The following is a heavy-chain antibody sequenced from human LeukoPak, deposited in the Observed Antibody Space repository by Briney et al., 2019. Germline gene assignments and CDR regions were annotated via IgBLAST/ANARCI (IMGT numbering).Heavy chain of an antibody. CDR2: INHSGST. CDR1: GGSFSGYY. D-gene: IGHD6-19*01. CDR3: ARPSSGIDY. V-gene: IGHV4-34*01. J-gene: IGHJ4*02. Sequence: PSETLSLTCAVYGGSFSGYYWSWIRQPPGKGLEWIGEINHSGSTNYNPSLKSRVTISVDTSKNQFSLKLSSVTAADTAVYYCARPSSGIDYWGQGTLVTVSS.